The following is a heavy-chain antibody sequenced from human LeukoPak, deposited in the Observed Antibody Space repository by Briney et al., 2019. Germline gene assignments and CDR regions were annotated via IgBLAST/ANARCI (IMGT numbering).Heavy chain of an antibody. CDR3: GRHPAPMYYFDGSPYYFDY. CDR2: VFHSGST. CDR1: RGSIGTKTYF. D-gene: IGHD3-22*01. J-gene: IGHJ4*02. Sequence: PSETLSLTCTVSRGSIGTKTYFWGWIRQSPGEGLEWLGSVFHSGSTNYNPSLKSRVTISVDTSKNQFSLKLSSATAADTAVYFCGRHPAPMYYFDGSPYYFDYWGQGTLVTVSS. V-gene: IGHV4-39*01.